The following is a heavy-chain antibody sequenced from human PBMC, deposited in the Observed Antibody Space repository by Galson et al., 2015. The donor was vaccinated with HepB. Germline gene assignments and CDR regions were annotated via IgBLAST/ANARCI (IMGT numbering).Heavy chain of an antibody. J-gene: IGHJ3*02. Sequence: LSLTCTVSGGSISSSSYYWGWIRQSPGKGLEWIGIIFHTGSTYYNPSLKSRVTISGDTSKNEFSLKLTSVTAADTDVYFCGSGRYYWAFDIWGQGTMVTVSS. D-gene: IGHD1-26*01. V-gene: IGHV4-39*01. CDR2: IFHTGST. CDR1: GGSISSSSYY. CDR3: GSGRYYWAFDI.